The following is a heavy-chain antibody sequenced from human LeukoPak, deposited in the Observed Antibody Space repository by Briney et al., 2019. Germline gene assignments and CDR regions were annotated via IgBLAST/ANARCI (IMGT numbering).Heavy chain of an antibody. CDR1: GGTFSSYA. CDR3: ARDREVVPAAFDY. Sequence: SVKVSCKASGGTFSSYAISWVRQAPGQGLEWMGRIIPILGIANHAQKFQGRVTITADKSTSTAYMELSSLRSEDAAVYYCARDREVVPAAFDYWGQGTLVTVSS. J-gene: IGHJ4*02. CDR2: IIPILGIA. D-gene: IGHD2-2*01. V-gene: IGHV1-69*04.